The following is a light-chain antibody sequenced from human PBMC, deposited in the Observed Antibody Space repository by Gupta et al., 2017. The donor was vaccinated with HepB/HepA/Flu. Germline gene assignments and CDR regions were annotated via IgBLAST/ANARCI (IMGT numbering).Light chain of an antibody. CDR1: QGIRDD. CDR2: TAS. V-gene: IGKV1-17*01. CDR3: LQHNGYPLT. Sequence: DIQMTQSPSSLSASVGDRVTITCRASQGIRDDLSWYQQKPGRAPKRLIYTASSLQNGVPSRFSGSGSGTEFTLTISSLQPEDSETYYCLQHNGYPLTFGQGTRLEI. J-gene: IGKJ5*01.